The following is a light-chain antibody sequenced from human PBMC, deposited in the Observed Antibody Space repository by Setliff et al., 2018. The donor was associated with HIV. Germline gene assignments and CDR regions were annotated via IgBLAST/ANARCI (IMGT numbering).Light chain of an antibody. CDR2: EDN. V-gene: IGLV6-57*01. Sequence: NFMLTQPHSVSESPGKTVIISCTRSSGGIANNYVQWYQQRPGSSPTTVIYEDNRRPSGVPDRFSGSIDGSSNSASLTIFGLKAEDEADYYCQSYDSDIVVFGGGTKVTVL. CDR3: QSYDSDIVV. J-gene: IGLJ3*02. CDR1: SGGIANNY.